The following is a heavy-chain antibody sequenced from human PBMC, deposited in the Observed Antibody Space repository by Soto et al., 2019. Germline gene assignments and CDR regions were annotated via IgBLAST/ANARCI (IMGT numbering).Heavy chain of an antibody. V-gene: IGHV4-59*08. CDR1: GGSISGYY. D-gene: IGHD4-17*01. J-gene: IGHJ4*02. Sequence: SETRSLTCTVSGGSISGYYWIWSRQPPGKGLEWIGYMYNSGSTNYNPALKSRVTISVDTSKNQFSLKLSSVTAADTAVYYCAGSPYGQYVTFDYRGQGPLVTVSS. CDR2: MYNSGST. CDR3: AGSPYGQYVTFDY.